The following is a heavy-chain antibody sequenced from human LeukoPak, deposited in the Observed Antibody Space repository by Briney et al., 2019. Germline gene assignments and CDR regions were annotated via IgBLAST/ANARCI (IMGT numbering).Heavy chain of an antibody. CDR1: GFTFSSYA. CDR3: AKSLITMIVVVPRNPFDY. CDR2: ISGSGGST. V-gene: IGHV3-23*01. J-gene: IGHJ4*02. Sequence: GGSLRLSCAASGFTFSSYAMGWVRQAPGKGLEWVSAISGSGGSTYYADSVKGRFTISRDNSKNTLYLQMNSLRAEDTAVYYCAKSLITMIVVVPRNPFDYWGQGTLVTVSS. D-gene: IGHD3-22*01.